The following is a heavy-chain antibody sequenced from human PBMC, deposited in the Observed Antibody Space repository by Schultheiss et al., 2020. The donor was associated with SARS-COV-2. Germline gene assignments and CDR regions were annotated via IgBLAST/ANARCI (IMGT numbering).Heavy chain of an antibody. CDR1: GFTFSSYA. CDR3: ARESEFDY. Sequence: GGSLRLSCAASGFTFSSYAMHWVRQAPGKGLEWVSHISSSGNTINYADSVKGRFTISRDNSKNTLYLQMNSLRAEDTAVYYCARESEFDYWGQGTLVTVSS. CDR2: ISSSGNTI. V-gene: IGHV3-48*01. J-gene: IGHJ4*02.